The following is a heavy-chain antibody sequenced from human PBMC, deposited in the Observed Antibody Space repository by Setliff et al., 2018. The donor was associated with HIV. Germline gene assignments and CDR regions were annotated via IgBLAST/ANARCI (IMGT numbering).Heavy chain of an antibody. CDR1: GGSITNADYY. CDR3: AREKHWNGPFDY. D-gene: IGHD1-1*01. J-gene: IGHJ4*02. V-gene: IGHV4-30-4*08. Sequence: SETLSLTCAVSGGSITNADYYWSWIRQPPGKGLEWIGYIYYSGNTHYNPSLKSRVVISIDTSSNQFSLNLNSVTAADTAVYFCAREKHWNGPFDYWGQGKLVTVSS. CDR2: IYYSGNT.